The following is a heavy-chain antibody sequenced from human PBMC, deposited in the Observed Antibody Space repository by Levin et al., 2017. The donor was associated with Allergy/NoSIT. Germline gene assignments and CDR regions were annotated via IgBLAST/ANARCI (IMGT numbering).Heavy chain of an antibody. Sequence: SQTLSLTCTVSGGSISSSSYYWGWIRQPPGKGLEWIGSIYYSGSTYYNPSLKSRVTISVDTSKNQFSLKLSSVTAADTAVYYCARHYYRQQLVRSWYFDLWGRGTLVTVSS. V-gene: IGHV4-39*01. CDR2: IYYSGST. J-gene: IGHJ2*01. CDR3: ARHYYRQQLVRSWYFDL. D-gene: IGHD6-13*01. CDR1: GGSISSSSYY.